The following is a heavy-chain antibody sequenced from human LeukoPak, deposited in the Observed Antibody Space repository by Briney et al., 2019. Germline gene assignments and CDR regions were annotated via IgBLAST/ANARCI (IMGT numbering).Heavy chain of an antibody. D-gene: IGHD6-13*01. CDR2: IWYDGSNK. CDR1: GFTFSSYG. V-gene: IGHV3-33*01. J-gene: IGHJ5*02. Sequence: GGSLRLSCAASGFTFSSYGMHWVRQAPGKGLEWVAVIWYDGSNKYYADSVKGRFTISRDNSKNTLYLQMNSLRAEDTAVYYCARDRDSSSWYNWFGPWGQGTLVTVSS. CDR3: ARDRDSSSWYNWFGP.